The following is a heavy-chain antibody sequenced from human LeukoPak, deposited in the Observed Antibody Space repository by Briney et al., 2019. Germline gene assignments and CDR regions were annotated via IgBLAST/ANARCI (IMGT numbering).Heavy chain of an antibody. CDR1: GFTFSDYY. J-gene: IGHJ3*02. CDR2: ISSSGSTI. CDR3: ARDPKYSSSPDAFDI. D-gene: IGHD6-6*01. Sequence: GGSLRLSCAASGFTFSDYYMSWIRQAPGKGLEWVSYISSSGSTIYYADSVKGRFTISRDNAKNSLYLQMNSLRAEDTAVYYCARDPKYSSSPDAFDIWGQGTMVTVSS. V-gene: IGHV3-11*04.